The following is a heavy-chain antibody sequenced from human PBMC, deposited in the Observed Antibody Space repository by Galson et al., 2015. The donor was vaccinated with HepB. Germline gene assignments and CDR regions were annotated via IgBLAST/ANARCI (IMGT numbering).Heavy chain of an antibody. V-gene: IGHV1-69*13. D-gene: IGHD3-10*01. CDR3: ARSLTMVRGVIIHHYGMDV. CDR1: GGTFSSYA. CDR2: IIPIFGTA. Sequence: SVKVSCKASGGTFSSYAISWVRQAPGQGLEWMGGIIPIFGTANYAQKFQGRVTITADESTSTAYMELSSLRSEDTAVYYCARSLTMVRGVIIHHYGMDVWGQGTTVTVSS. J-gene: IGHJ6*02.